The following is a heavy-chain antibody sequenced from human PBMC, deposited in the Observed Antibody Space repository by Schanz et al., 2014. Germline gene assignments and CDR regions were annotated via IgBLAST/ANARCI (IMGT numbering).Heavy chain of an antibody. CDR2: IGYLGHT. CDR3: ARGTDWNLHY. Sequence: EVQLVESGGGLEQPGGSLRLSCAASGFTLSNSDMHWVRQGTGKGLECVSTIGYLGHTYYPDPVKGRFTVSRDSGQNSLYLQMNSLRAGDTAVYYCARGTDWNLHYWGQGALVTVSS. V-gene: IGHV3-13*01. CDR1: GFTLSNSD. D-gene: IGHD1-1*01. J-gene: IGHJ4*02.